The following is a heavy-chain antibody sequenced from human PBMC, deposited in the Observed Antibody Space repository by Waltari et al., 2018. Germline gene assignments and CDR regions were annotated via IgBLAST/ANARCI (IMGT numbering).Heavy chain of an antibody. V-gene: IGHV4-39*01. CDR3: ARHRDIVATLFDY. CDR2: IYYSVST. J-gene: IGHJ4*02. D-gene: IGHD5-12*01. CDR1: GGSITSNNYY. Sequence: QLQLQESGPGLVKPSETLSLTCTVSGGSITSNNYYWGWIRQPPGKGLEWLGTIYYSVSTYYNPSLKSRVAISVDTSKNQFSLKVTSVTAADTAVYYCARHRDIVATLFDYWGQGTLITVSS.